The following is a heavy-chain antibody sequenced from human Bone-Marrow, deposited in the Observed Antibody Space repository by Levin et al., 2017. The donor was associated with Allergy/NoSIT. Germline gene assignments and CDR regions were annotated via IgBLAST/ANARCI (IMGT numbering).Heavy chain of an antibody. CDR1: GYTFTSYA. J-gene: IGHJ1*01. V-gene: IGHV7-4-1*02. Sequence: GESLKISCKASGYTFTSYAMNWVRQAPGQGLEWMGWINTNTGNPTYAQGFTGRFVFSLDTSVSTAYLQISSLKAEDTAVYYCARESTELLYDFWSGYYKGYFQHWGQGTLVTVSS. CDR3: ARESTELLYDFWSGYYKGYFQH. D-gene: IGHD3-3*01. CDR2: INTNTGNP.